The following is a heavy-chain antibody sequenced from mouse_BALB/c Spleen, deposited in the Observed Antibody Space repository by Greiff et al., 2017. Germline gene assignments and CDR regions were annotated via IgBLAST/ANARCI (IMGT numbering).Heavy chain of an antibody. CDR2: IWAGGST. J-gene: IGHJ3*01. V-gene: IGHV2-9*02. Sequence: QVQLQQSGPGLVAPSQSLSITCTVSGFSLTSYGVHWVRQPPGKGLEWLGVIWAGGSTNYNSALMSRLSISKDNSKSQVFLKMNSLQTDDTARYYCARANYWGQGTLVTVSA. CDR1: GFSLTSYG. CDR3: ARANY.